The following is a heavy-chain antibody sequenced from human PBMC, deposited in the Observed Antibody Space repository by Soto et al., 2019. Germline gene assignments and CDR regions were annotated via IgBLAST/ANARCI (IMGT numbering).Heavy chain of an antibody. CDR1: GFIFRNYA. D-gene: IGHD2-15*01. Sequence: EVQLLESGGGLVQPGGSLRLSCAASGFIFRNYAMSWVRHAPGKGLEWVSSIHGSGASTYYVDSVKARLTVSRDYSEKALYLKMSRLRVDDTAVYYCAKDAVAGNREWDWFYPWGQGTLVTVSS. CDR3: AKDAVAGNREWDWFYP. J-gene: IGHJ5*02. V-gene: IGHV3-23*01. CDR2: IHGSGAST.